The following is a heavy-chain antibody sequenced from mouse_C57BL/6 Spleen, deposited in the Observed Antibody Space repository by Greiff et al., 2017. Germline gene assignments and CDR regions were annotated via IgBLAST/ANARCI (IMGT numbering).Heavy chain of an antibody. CDR2: IYPGDGDT. CDR1: GYAFSSYW. J-gene: IGHJ2*01. CDR3: ARAWTAQVAY. V-gene: IGHV1-80*01. Sequence: QVQLKQSGAELVKPGASVKISCKASGYAFSSYWMNWVKQRPGKGLEWIGQIYPGDGDTKYPGKFKGKATLTADKSSGTAYMQLSSLTSEDSAVYYCARAWTAQVAYWGQGTTGTVSS. D-gene: IGHD3-2*02.